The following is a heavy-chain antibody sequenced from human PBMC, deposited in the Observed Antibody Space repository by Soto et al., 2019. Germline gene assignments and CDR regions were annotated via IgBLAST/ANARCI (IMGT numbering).Heavy chain of an antibody. CDR2: INHSGNT. Sequence: SETLSLTCAVYGGSFSGYYWSWIRQSPGKGLQWIGEINHSGNTNQSPSLDSRLTMSVDTSKKQFSLNLRSVTAADTAVYYCARGVSLIVQPEKYSFDSWGKRTLVT. D-gene: IGHD1-26*01. CDR3: ARGVSLIVQPEKYSFDS. J-gene: IGHJ4*02. V-gene: IGHV4-34*01. CDR1: GGSFSGYY.